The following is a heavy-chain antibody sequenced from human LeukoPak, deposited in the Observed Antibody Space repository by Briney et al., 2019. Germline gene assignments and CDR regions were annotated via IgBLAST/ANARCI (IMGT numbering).Heavy chain of an antibody. J-gene: IGHJ4*02. CDR1: GFTFSSYS. CDR3: ARDYGGFDY. CDR2: ISSSSSHI. D-gene: IGHD3-16*01. V-gene: IGHV3-21*01. Sequence: GGSLRLSCAASGFTFSSYSMNWVRQAPGKGLEWVSSISSSSSHIYYADSVKGRFTISRDNAKNSLYLQMNSLRAEDTAVYYCARDYGGFDYWGQGTLVTVSS.